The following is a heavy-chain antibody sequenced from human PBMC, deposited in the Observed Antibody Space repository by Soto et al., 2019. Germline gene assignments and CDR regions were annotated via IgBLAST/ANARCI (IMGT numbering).Heavy chain of an antibody. CDR1: GGTFSSYA. D-gene: IGHD2-2*01. CDR2: IIPMFGTA. Sequence: QVQLVQSGAEVKKPGSSVKVSCKASGGTFSSYAISWVRQAPGQGLEWMGGIIPMFGTANYAQKFQGRVTITADESTSTAYMELSSLRSEDTAVYYCARDFDAYCSSTSCSTWFDPWGQGTLVTVSS. J-gene: IGHJ5*02. V-gene: IGHV1-69*01. CDR3: ARDFDAYCSSTSCSTWFDP.